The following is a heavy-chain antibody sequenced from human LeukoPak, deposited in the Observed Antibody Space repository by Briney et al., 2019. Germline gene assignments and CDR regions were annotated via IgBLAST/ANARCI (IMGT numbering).Heavy chain of an antibody. CDR2: TIPIFGTA. CDR1: GGTFSSYA. V-gene: IGHV1-69*01. Sequence: SVKVSCKASGGTFSSYAISWVRQAPGQGLEWMGGTIPIFGTANYAQKFQGRVTITADESTSTAYMELSSLRSEDTAVYYCARASVGGAAAGTSDYWGQGTLVTVSS. D-gene: IGHD6-13*01. J-gene: IGHJ4*02. CDR3: ARASVGGAAAGTSDY.